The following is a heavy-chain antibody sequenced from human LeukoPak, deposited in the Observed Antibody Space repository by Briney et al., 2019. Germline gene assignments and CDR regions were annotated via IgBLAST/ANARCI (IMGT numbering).Heavy chain of an antibody. CDR3: ARHWRGYSSGWYENYFDY. CDR2: INHSGST. V-gene: IGHV4-34*09. CDR1: GGSFSGYY. Sequence: SETLSLTCAVYGGSFSGYYWSWIRQPPGKGLEWIGEINHSGSTYYNPSLKSRVTISVDTSKNQFSLKLSSVTAADTAVYYCARHWRGYSSGWYENYFDYWGQGTLVTVSS. J-gene: IGHJ4*02. D-gene: IGHD6-19*01.